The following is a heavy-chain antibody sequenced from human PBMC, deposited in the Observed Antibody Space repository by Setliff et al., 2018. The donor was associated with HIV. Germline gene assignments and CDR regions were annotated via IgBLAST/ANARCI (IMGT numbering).Heavy chain of an antibody. CDR3: ARDPPVVVRHLFDL. V-gene: IGHV1-18*04. CDR2: ISAYNGNT. CDR1: GYTFTGYY. Sequence: ASVKVSCKASGYTFTGYYMHWVRQAPGQGLEWMGWISAYNGNTNYAQKFQGRVTMTTDTSTSTASMELRSLTSDDTAVYYCARDPPVVVRHLFDLWGQGTLVTVSS. J-gene: IGHJ4*02. D-gene: IGHD2-15*01.